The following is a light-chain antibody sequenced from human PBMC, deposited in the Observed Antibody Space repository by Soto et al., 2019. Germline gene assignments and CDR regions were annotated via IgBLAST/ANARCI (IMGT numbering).Light chain of an antibody. CDR2: DAS. Sequence: ESVLTQSPATLSLSPGERATLSCRASQSVSSYLVWYQQKPGQAPRLLIYDASNRATGIPARFSGSGSGTDFTLTISSLEPEDFAVYYCQQRSNWRTFGQGTRLEI. V-gene: IGKV3-11*01. CDR3: QQRSNWRT. CDR1: QSVSSY. J-gene: IGKJ5*01.